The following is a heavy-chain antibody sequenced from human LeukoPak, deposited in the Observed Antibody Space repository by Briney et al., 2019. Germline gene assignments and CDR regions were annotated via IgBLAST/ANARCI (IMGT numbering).Heavy chain of an antibody. Sequence: GGSLRLSCAASGFTFSSYATSWVRQAPGKGLEWVSAISGSGGSTYYADSVKGRFTISRDNPKNTLYLQMNSLRAEDTAVYYCAKAYYYDSSGYSQYYYYGMDVWGQGTTVTVSS. CDR3: AKAYYYDSSGYSQYYYYGMDV. CDR2: ISGSGGST. CDR1: GFTFSSYA. D-gene: IGHD3-22*01. J-gene: IGHJ6*02. V-gene: IGHV3-23*01.